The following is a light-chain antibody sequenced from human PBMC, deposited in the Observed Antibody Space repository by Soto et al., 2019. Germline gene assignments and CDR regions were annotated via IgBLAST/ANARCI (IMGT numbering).Light chain of an antibody. CDR3: QQCGGSPLFS. V-gene: IGKV3-20*01. J-gene: IGKJ3*01. Sequence: EIVLTQSPATLPLSPGERATLSCTASQSVTSSCLAWYQRKPGQAPRLLIHTTSTRATDIPDRFSGSGSGTDFTLTISRLQQEDFAVYYCQQCGGSPLFSFGPGTRVDI. CDR1: QSVTSSC. CDR2: TTS.